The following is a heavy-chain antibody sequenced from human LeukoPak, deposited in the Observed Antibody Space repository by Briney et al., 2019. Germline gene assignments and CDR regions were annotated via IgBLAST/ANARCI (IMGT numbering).Heavy chain of an antibody. CDR1: GGSISSGDYY. Sequence: PSETLSLTCTVSGGSISSGDYYWSWIRQPPGKGLEWIGSIYYSGNTYYNPSLESRITISVDTSKNQFSLKLNSVTAADTAVYYCARTYYDPSGYSDAFDIWGQGTMVTVSS. D-gene: IGHD3-22*01. CDR3: ARTYYDPSGYSDAFDI. J-gene: IGHJ3*02. CDR2: IYYSGNT. V-gene: IGHV4-30-4*01.